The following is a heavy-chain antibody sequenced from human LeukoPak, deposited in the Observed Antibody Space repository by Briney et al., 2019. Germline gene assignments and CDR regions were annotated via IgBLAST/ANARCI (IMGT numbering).Heavy chain of an antibody. CDR2: ISSLSGTI. V-gene: IGHV3-48*01. CDR3: ATLISGWSLY. Sequence: GGSLRLSCAASGFTFSSYSMNWVRQAPGKGLEWVSYISSLSGTIDYADSVKGRFIISRDNAKNTLYLQMNSLRAEDTAVYYCATLISGWSLYWGQGTLVTVSS. D-gene: IGHD6-19*01. J-gene: IGHJ4*02. CDR1: GFTFSSYS.